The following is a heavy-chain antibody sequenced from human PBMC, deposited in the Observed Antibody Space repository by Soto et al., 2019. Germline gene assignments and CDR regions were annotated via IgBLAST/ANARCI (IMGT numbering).Heavy chain of an antibody. Sequence: QVQLVQSGAEVKKPGSSVKVSCKASGGTFRSYVTSWVRQAPGQGLEWLGGIIPMYGTTYYAQTFQGRVTNSEAETTSTACMDLSSLRPQDTAVYYWARMGTLDRIDDYWGQGTLVTVSS. CDR2: IIPMYGTT. CDR1: GGTFRSYV. J-gene: IGHJ4*02. D-gene: IGHD7-27*01. CDR3: ARMGTLDRIDDY. V-gene: IGHV1-69*12.